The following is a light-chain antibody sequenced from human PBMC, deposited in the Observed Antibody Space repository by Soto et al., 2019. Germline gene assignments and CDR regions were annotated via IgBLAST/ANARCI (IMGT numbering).Light chain of an antibody. Sequence: EIVLTQSPATLSLSPGEIATLSCRASQSVSSYLAWYQQKPGQAPRLLIYDASNRATGIPARFSGSGSGTDFTLTISILEPEDFAVYYCQQRSHWPPITFGQGTRLEIK. J-gene: IGKJ5*01. V-gene: IGKV3-11*01. CDR3: QQRSHWPPIT. CDR2: DAS. CDR1: QSVSSY.